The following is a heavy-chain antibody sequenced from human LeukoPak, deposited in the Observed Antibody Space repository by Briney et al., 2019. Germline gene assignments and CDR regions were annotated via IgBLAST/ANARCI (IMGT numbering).Heavy chain of an antibody. CDR3: ARDEGSTYNQLDY. CDR1: GYTFDNFY. V-gene: IGHV1-2*02. Sequence: ASVKVSCKASGYTFDNFYIHWVRQAPGQGPEWMGWINGNDGSTQDAQKFQGRVTMTRVTAISTVYMDLSGLRPDDTAIYYCARDEGSTYNQLDYWGQGTLVTVSS. CDR2: INGNDGST. D-gene: IGHD1-14*01. J-gene: IGHJ4*02.